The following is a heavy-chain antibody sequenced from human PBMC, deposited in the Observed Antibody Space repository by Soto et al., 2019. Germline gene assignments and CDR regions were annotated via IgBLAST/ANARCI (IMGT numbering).Heavy chain of an antibody. V-gene: IGHV1-69*01. CDR3: ARDLVRIAAAGTDYYYYGMDV. CDR2: IIPIFGTA. Sequence: QVQLVQSGAEMKKPGSSVKVSCKASGGTFSSYAISWVRQAPGQGLEWMGGIIPIFGTANYAQKFQGRVTITADESTSTAYMELSSLRSEDTAVYYCARDLVRIAAAGTDYYYYGMDVWGQGTTVTVSS. J-gene: IGHJ6*02. D-gene: IGHD6-13*01. CDR1: GGTFSSYA.